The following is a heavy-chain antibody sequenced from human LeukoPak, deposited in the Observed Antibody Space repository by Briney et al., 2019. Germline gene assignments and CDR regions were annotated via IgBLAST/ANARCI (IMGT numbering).Heavy chain of an antibody. Sequence: GGSLRLSWAASGFSLSTYWMSWVRQAPGRGLEWVANIKEDGSETYYIDSVKGRFTISRANADNSLYLQMNSLRVDDTALYYCARAAKEYCSSPSCWYFDNWGQGTLVTVSS. CDR3: ARAAKEYCSSPSCWYFDN. CDR1: GFSLSTYW. V-gene: IGHV3-7*01. CDR2: IKEDGSET. D-gene: IGHD2-2*01. J-gene: IGHJ4*02.